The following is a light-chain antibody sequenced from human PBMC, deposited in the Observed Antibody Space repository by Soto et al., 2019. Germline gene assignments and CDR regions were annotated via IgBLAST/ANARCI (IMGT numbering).Light chain of an antibody. CDR1: SSDVGGYNY. CDR2: DVR. V-gene: IGLV2-11*01. CDR3: CSYAGTYAVV. Sequence: SALTQPRSVSGSPGQSVTISCTGSSSDVGGYNYVSWHQHHPGKAPKLIIYDVRKRPSGVPNRFSGSKSGNTASLTITGLQAEDEADYFCCSYAGTYAVVFGGGTKVTVL. J-gene: IGLJ2*01.